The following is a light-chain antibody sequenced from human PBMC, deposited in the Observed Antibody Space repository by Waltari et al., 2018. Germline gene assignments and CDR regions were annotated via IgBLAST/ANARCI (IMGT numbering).Light chain of an antibody. CDR2: TVS. CDR3: MQGTHWPLT. CDR1: QGLVFGDGNTY. Sequence: DVVMTQSPLPLSVTLGQPASIPCKSSQGLVFGDGNTYLNWFQQKPGQSPRRLIYTVSNRDFGVPDRFSGSGSGTDFTLRISRVEADDVGFYYCMQGTHWPLTFGQGTRLEI. J-gene: IGKJ2*01. V-gene: IGKV2-30*01.